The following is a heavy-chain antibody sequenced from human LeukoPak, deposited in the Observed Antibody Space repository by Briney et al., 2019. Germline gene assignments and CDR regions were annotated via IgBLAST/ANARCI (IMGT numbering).Heavy chain of an antibody. CDR2: ISDSGGRT. V-gene: IGHV3-23*01. CDR1: GFTFSSHA. J-gene: IGHJ4*02. CDR3: AKDASLDF. Sequence: GGSLRLSCAGSGFTFSSHAMSWVRQAPGKGLEWVSAISDSGGRTYYADSVKGRFTISRDNTKNTLYLEMNSLRAEDMALYYCAKDASLDFWGQGTLVIVSS.